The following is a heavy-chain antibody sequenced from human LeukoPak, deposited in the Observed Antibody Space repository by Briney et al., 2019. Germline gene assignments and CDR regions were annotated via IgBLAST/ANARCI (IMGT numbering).Heavy chain of an antibody. CDR3: TKDIRARDYYYYYGMDV. CDR2: ISYDGSNK. V-gene: IGHV3-30*18. CDR1: GFTFSSYG. J-gene: IGHJ6*02. Sequence: GRSLRLSCAASGFTFSSYGMHWVRQAPGKGLEWVAVISYDGSNKYYADSVKGRFTISRDNSKNTLYLQMNSLRAEDTALYYCTKDIRARDYYYYYGMDVWGQGTTVTVSS.